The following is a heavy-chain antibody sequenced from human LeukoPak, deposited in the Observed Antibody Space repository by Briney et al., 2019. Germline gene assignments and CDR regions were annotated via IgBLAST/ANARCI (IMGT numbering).Heavy chain of an antibody. J-gene: IGHJ5*02. Sequence: SETLSLTCAVYGGSFSGYYWSWIRQPPGKELEWIGEINHSGSTNYNPSLKSRVTKSVDPSKDQFSLKLSSVAAADTAVYYCARGGGNKQWLTLFDPGGQETLVTVSS. D-gene: IGHD6-19*01. V-gene: IGHV4-34*01. CDR1: GGSFSGYY. CDR2: INHSGST. CDR3: ARGGGNKQWLTLFDP.